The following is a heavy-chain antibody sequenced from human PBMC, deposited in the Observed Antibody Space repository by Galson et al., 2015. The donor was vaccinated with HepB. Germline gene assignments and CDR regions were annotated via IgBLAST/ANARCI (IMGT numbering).Heavy chain of an antibody. D-gene: IGHD3-10*01. V-gene: IGHV3-30*03. CDR3: ARDPVEYGSGPLFDY. CDR1: GFTFSTYA. J-gene: IGHJ4*02. CDR2: ISYDGTKK. Sequence: SLRLSCAASGFTFSTYAMHWVRQAPGKGLEWVALISYDGTKKYYADSAKGRFTISRGNSKTALYLDMNSLRPEDTAVYHCARDPVEYGSGPLFDYWGQGALVTVSS.